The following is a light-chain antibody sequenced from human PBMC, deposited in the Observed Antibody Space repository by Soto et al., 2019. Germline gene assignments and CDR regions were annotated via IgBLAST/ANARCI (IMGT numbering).Light chain of an antibody. V-gene: IGLV2-8*01. Sequence: QSALTQPPSASGSPGQSVTISCTGTSSDVGGYNYVSWLQQHPAKAPKLIIHEVNQRPSGLPDPFSGSKSGNTASLTASGLQAEDEADYYCSPYAGDTSLGVLGGGTKLPVL. CDR3: SPYAGDTSLGV. CDR1: SSDVGGYNY. CDR2: EVN. J-gene: IGLJ3*02.